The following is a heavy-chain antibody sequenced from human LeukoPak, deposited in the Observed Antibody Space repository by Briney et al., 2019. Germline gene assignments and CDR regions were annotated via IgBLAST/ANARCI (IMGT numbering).Heavy chain of an antibody. CDR3: ARTGQWLGSDY. CDR1: GYSFTSYW. D-gene: IGHD6-19*01. CDR2: IYPGDSDT. V-gene: IGHV5-51*01. Sequence: GESLKIFCKGSGYSFTSYWIAWVRQMPGKGLEWMGIIYPGDSDTRYSPSFQGQVTISADKSSTTAFLQWSSLKASDTAMYYCARTGQWLGSDYWGQGSLVTVSS. J-gene: IGHJ4*02.